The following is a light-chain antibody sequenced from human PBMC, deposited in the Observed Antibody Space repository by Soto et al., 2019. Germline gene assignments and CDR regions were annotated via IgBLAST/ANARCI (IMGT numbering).Light chain of an antibody. CDR3: QQWNV. CDR2: DAS. V-gene: IGKV1-13*02. J-gene: IGKJ4*01. CDR1: QGIGSA. Sequence: ALQLTQSPSSLSASVGDRVTITCRASQGIGSALAWYQQKPGKAPKLLIYDASSLESGVPSRFRRSGCWTYFTLTISSLQPEEFATYYCQQWNVFGGGTKVDIK.